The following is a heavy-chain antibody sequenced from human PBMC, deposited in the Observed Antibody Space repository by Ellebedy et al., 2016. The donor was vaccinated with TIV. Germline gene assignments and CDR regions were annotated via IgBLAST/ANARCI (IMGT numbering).Heavy chain of an antibody. CDR3: ARGLIRWSHPRGFDY. D-gene: IGHD4-23*01. CDR1: GFTFSSYA. Sequence: GGSLRLXCAASGFTFSSYAMHWVRQAPGKGLEWVAVISYDGSNKYYADSVKGRFTISRDNSKNTLYLQMNSLRAEDTAVYYCARGLIRWSHPRGFDYWGQGTLVTVSS. J-gene: IGHJ4*02. V-gene: IGHV3-30-3*01. CDR2: ISYDGSNK.